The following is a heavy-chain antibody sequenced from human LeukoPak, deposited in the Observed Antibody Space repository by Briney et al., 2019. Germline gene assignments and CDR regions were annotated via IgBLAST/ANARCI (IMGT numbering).Heavy chain of an antibody. CDR3: ARDSSGYSSSWYFDL. CDR1: GGSISNNNW. D-gene: IGHD4-11*01. CDR2: IYHGGST. J-gene: IGHJ2*01. Sequence: SGTLSLTCAVSGGSISNNNWWSWVRQPPGMGLEWIGEIYHGGSTNYNPSLKSRVTISADMSKNQFSLKLSSVTAADTAVYYCARDSSGYSSSWYFDLWGRGTLVTVSS. V-gene: IGHV4-4*02.